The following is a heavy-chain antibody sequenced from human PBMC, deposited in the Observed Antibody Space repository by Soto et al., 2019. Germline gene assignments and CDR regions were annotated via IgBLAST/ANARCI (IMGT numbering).Heavy chain of an antibody. Sequence: SETLSLTYADYGGSFRGYYCSWMRQPPRKGLEWIAEINHSGSTNYNPSLKSRVTISVDTSKNQFSLKLSSVTAADTAVYYCARGRGLYYDFWSGTNVWFDPWGQGTLVTVS. CDR1: GGSFRGYY. V-gene: IGHV4-34*01. D-gene: IGHD3-3*01. CDR2: INHSGST. J-gene: IGHJ5*02. CDR3: ARGRGLYYDFWSGTNVWFDP.